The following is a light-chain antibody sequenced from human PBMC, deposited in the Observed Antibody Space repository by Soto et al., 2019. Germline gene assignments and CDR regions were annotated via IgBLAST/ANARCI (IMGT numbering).Light chain of an antibody. CDR1: QGISNY. CDR3: QKYNSAAQT. J-gene: IGKJ1*01. CDR2: AAS. V-gene: IGKV1-27*01. Sequence: DIQMAQSPSSLSASVGDRVTITCRASQGISNYLAWYQQKPGKVPKLLIYAASTLQSGVTSRFSGSGSGTDFTLTISSLQPEDVATYYCQKYNSAAQTFGQGTKVEIK.